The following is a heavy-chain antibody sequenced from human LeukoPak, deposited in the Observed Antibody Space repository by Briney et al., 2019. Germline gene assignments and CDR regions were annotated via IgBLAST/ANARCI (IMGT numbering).Heavy chain of an antibody. D-gene: IGHD6-19*01. CDR1: GFTVSSNS. CDR3: AKVAEQWLVRPPNY. Sequence: PGGSLRLSCTVSGFTVSSNSMSWVRQAPGKGLEWVSFIYSGGNTHYSDSVKGRFTISRDNSRNTLYLQMNSLRAEDTAVYYCAKVAEQWLVRPPNYWGQGTLVTVSS. CDR2: IYSGGNT. V-gene: IGHV3-53*01. J-gene: IGHJ4*02.